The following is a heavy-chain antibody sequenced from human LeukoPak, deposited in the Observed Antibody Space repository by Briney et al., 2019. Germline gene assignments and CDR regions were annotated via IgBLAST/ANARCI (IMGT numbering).Heavy chain of an antibody. CDR1: GGSISSGGYS. CDR3: ARGDPRWFGSYDT. J-gene: IGHJ5*02. V-gene: IGHV4-30-2*01. D-gene: IGHD3-10*01. CDR2: IYHSGST. Sequence: SETLSLTCAVSGGSISSGGYSWSWIRQPPGKGLEWIGYIYHSGSTYYNPSLKSRVTISVDRSKNQFSLKLSSVTAADTAVYYCARGDPRWFGSYDTWGQGTLVTVSP.